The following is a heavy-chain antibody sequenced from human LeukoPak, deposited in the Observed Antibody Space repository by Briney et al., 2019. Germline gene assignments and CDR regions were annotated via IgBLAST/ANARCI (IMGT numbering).Heavy chain of an antibody. D-gene: IGHD1-14*01. CDR1: GFTLSSNY. CDR2: IYSGGST. V-gene: IGHV3-66*02. CDR3: ARDSRLSTGVSDY. J-gene: IGHJ4*02. Sequence: PGGSLRLSCAASGFTLSSNYMSWVRQAPGKGLEWVSVIYSGGSTYYADSVKGRFTISRDNSKNTLYLQMNSLRAEDTAVYYCARDSRLSTGVSDYWGQGTLVTVSS.